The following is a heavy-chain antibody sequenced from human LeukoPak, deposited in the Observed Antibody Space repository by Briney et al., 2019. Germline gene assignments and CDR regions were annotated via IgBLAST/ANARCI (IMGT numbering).Heavy chain of an antibody. V-gene: IGHV4-59*01. J-gene: IGHJ4*02. CDR1: GGSISSYY. CDR2: IYYSGST. Sequence: SETLSLTCTVSGGSISSYYWSWIRQPPGKGLEWIEYIYYSGSTNYNPSLRSRVTISVDTSKNQFSLKLSSVTAADTAVYYCARELEYCSSTSCYMGIDYWGQGTLVTVSS. CDR3: ARELEYCSSTSCYMGIDY. D-gene: IGHD2-2*02.